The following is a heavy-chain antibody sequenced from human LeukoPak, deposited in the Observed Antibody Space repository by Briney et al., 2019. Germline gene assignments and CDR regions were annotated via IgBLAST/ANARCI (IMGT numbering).Heavy chain of an antibody. CDR2: INAGNGNT. CDR1: GYTFTSYA. CDR3: ARRAVAGTFDY. Sequence: GAPVKVSCKASGYTFTSYAMHWVRQAPGQRLEWMGWINAGNGNTKYSQKFQGRVTITRDTSASTAYMELSSLRSEDTAVYYCARRAVAGTFDYWGQGTLVTVSS. V-gene: IGHV1-3*01. J-gene: IGHJ4*02. D-gene: IGHD6-19*01.